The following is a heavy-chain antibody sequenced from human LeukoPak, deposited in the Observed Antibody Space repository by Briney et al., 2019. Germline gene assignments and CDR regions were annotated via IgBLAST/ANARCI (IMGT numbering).Heavy chain of an antibody. Sequence: ASVKVSCKASGYTFTGYYIHWVRQATGQGLEWMGWINPKSGGTKYAQKFQGRVTMTRDTSISTAYMDLSRLRSDDTGVYYCARRGSTSDSAYFLDSWGQGTLATVSS. V-gene: IGHV1-2*02. CDR1: GYTFTGYY. CDR2: INPKSGGT. CDR3: ARRGSTSDSAYFLDS. J-gene: IGHJ4*02. D-gene: IGHD3-16*01.